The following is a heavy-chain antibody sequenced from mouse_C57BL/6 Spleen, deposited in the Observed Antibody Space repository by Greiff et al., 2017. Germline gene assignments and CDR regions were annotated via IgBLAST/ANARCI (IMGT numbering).Heavy chain of an antibody. CDR1: GYTFTSYW. D-gene: IGHD3-2*02. J-gene: IGHJ3*01. CDR3: AKGDSLDYVWFDY. CDR2: IDPSDSET. V-gene: IGHV1-52*01. Sequence: QVQLQQPGAELVRPGSSVKLSCKASGYTFTSYWMHWVKQRPIQGLEWIGNIDPSDSETHYNQKFKDKATLTVDKSSSTAYMQLSSLTSEDSAVYYCAKGDSLDYVWFDYWGQGTPVTVSA.